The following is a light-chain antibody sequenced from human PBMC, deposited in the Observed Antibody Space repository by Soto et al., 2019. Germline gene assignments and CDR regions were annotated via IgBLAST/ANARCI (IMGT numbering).Light chain of an antibody. J-gene: IGLJ1*01. V-gene: IGLV2-14*01. CDR3: CSYTSSSPYV. Sequence: QSALTQPASVSGSPGQSITISCTGNSSDLGGYNFVSWYQHHPGKAPKLMIYQVSNRPSGVSNRFSGSKSGNTASLTISGLQAEDEADYYCCSYTSSSPYVFGTGTKLTVL. CDR2: QVS. CDR1: SSDLGGYNF.